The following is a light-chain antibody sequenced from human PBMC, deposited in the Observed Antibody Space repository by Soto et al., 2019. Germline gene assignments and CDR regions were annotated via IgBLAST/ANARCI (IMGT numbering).Light chain of an antibody. CDR2: AAS. CDR1: QGISSW. CDR3: QQYYSFPPT. V-gene: IGKV1D-16*01. J-gene: IGKJ1*01. Sequence: DIQMTQSPSRMYASVGDRVTITCRASQGISSWLAWYQQKPGKAPELLIYAASTLQSGVPSRFSGSGSGTDFTLTISCLQSEDFATYYCQQYYSFPPTFGQGTKVDIK.